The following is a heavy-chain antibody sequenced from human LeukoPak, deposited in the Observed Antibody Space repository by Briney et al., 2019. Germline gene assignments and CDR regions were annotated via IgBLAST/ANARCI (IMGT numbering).Heavy chain of an antibody. V-gene: IGHV1-58*02. Sequence: PVEVSCKASGFTFTSSAMQWVRQARGQRLEWIGWIVVGSGNTNYAQKFQERVTITRDMSTSTAYMELSSLRSEDTAVYYCAADRYDSSGYYHFDYWGQGTLVTVSS. J-gene: IGHJ4*02. CDR2: IVVGSGNT. CDR1: GFTFTSSA. D-gene: IGHD3-22*01. CDR3: AADRYDSSGYYHFDY.